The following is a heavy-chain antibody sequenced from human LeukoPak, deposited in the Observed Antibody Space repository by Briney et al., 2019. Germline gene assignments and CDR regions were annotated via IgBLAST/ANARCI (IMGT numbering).Heavy chain of an antibody. CDR1: GYTFIDDY. CDR2: INPLTGFT. D-gene: IGHD6-13*01. CDR3: VPTSEAYTSNWNV. V-gene: IGHV1-2*02. J-gene: IGHJ4*02. Sequence: GASVKVSCKASGYTFIDDYMHWVRQAPGQGLEWMGWINPLTGFTVYAQRFQGRLTVTRDTSISTAYMEVRSLRLDDTAVYYCVPTSEAYTSNWNVWSQGTLVTVSS.